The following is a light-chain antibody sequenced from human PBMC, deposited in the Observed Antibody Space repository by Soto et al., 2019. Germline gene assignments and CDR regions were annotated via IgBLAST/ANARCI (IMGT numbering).Light chain of an antibody. CDR3: QQYGSSPRT. CDR2: GAS. J-gene: IGKJ1*01. Sequence: EIVMTQSPATLSVSPGGRATLSCRASQSVSSGYLAWYQQKPGQAPRLLIYGASNRATGIPDRFSGSGSGTDFTLTISRLEPEDFAVYYCQQYGSSPRTFGQGTKVDIK. CDR1: QSVSSGY. V-gene: IGKV3-20*01.